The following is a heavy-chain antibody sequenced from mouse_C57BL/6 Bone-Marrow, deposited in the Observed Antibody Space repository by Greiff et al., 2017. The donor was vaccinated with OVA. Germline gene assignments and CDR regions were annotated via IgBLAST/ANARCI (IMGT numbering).Heavy chain of an antibody. CDR3: ARRTTVVSYYYAMDY. Sequence: EVQVVESGGGLVQPGGSLKLSCAASGFTFSDYYMYWVRQTPEKRLEWVAYISNGGGSTYYPDTVKGRFTISRDNAKNTLYLQMSRLKSEDTAMYYCARRTTVVSYYYAMDYWGQGTSVTVSS. CDR1: GFTFSDYY. D-gene: IGHD1-1*01. CDR2: ISNGGGST. V-gene: IGHV5-12*01. J-gene: IGHJ4*01.